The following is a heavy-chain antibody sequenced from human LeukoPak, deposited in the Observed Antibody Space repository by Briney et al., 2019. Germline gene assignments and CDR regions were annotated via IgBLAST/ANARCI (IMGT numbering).Heavy chain of an antibody. J-gene: IGHJ6*03. CDR1: GYTFSNFD. Sequence: ASVKGSCKASGYTFSNFDVNWERQAPGQGLAWMAWMNPGSGDTGYEGKFQARLTMSSNTSITTASMELSSLTSEDTAVYYCARSRRGYYMDVWGKGTTVIVSS. CDR2: MNPGSGDT. CDR3: ARSRRGYYMDV. V-gene: IGHV1-8*02.